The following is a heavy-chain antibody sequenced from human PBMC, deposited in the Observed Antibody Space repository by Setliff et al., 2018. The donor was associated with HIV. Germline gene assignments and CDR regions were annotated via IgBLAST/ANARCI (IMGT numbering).Heavy chain of an antibody. CDR1: GFTFSSYA. CDR2: ISDSGGSP. CDR3: AALWFGEDLDV. Sequence: PGGSLRLSCAASGFTFSSYAMSWVRQAPGKGLEWVSAISDSGGSPYYADSVKGRFTISRDNSKNTLYLQMNSLRAEDTAIYCCAALWFGEDLDVWGQGTTVTVSS. V-gene: IGHV3-23*01. D-gene: IGHD3-10*01. J-gene: IGHJ6*02.